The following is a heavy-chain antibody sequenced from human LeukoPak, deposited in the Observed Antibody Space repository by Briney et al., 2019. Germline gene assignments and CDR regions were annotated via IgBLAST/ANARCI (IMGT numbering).Heavy chain of an antibody. Sequence: GGSLRLSCAASGFTFSSYAMSWVRQAPGKGLEWVSAISGSGGSTYYADSVKGRFTISRHNSKNTLYLQMNSLRTEDTAVYYCARVSVPLRALIIVATDGADFDYWGQGTLVTVSS. CDR1: GFTFSSYA. D-gene: IGHD2-2*01. CDR2: ISGSGGST. J-gene: IGHJ4*02. V-gene: IGHV3-23*01. CDR3: ARVSVPLRALIIVATDGADFDY.